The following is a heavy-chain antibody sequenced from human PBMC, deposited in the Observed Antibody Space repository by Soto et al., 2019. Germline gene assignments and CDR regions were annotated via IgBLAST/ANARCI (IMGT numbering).Heavy chain of an antibody. D-gene: IGHD4-17*01. CDR3: ARDLSGDYVGYFDY. CDR1: GGSISSYY. V-gene: IGHV4-59*01. Sequence: SETLSLTCTVSGGSISSYYWSWIRQPPGKGLEWIGYIYYSGSTNYNPSLKSRVTISVDTSKNQFSLKLSSVTAADTAVYYCARDLSGDYVGYFDYWGQGTLVTVSS. J-gene: IGHJ4*02. CDR2: IYYSGST.